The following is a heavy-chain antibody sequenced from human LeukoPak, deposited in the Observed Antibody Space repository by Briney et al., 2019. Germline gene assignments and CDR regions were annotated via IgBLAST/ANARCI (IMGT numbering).Heavy chain of an antibody. CDR2: IYYSGST. D-gene: IGHD3-22*01. CDR3: AGPSRGLPQVDY. J-gene: IGHJ4*02. CDR1: GGSISSYY. Sequence: PSETLSLTCTVSGGSISSYYWSWIRQPPGKGLEWIGYIYYSGSTNYNPSLKSRVTISVDTSKNQFSLKLSSVTAADTAVYYCAGPSRGLPQVDYGGQGTLVTVSS. V-gene: IGHV4-59*08.